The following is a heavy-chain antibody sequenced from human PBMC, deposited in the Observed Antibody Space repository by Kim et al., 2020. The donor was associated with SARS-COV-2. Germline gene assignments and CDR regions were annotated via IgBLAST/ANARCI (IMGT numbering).Heavy chain of an antibody. D-gene: IGHD1-26*01. CDR3: ARESEGVGATTYYFDY. J-gene: IGHJ4*02. CDR2: IYYSGST. CDR1: GGSISSYY. V-gene: IGHV4-59*01. Sequence: SETLSLTCTVSGGSISSYYWSWIRQPPGKGLEWIGYIYYSGSTNYNPSLKSRVTISVDTSKNQFSLKLSSVTAADTAVYYCARESEGVGATTYYFDYWGQGTLVTVSS.